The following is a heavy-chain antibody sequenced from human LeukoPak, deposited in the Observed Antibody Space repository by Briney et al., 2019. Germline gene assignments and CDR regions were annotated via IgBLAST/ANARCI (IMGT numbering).Heavy chain of an antibody. Sequence: SVQVSCKASGGTFSSYAVSWVRQAPGQGLEWMGRIIPILRTAEYAQKFQGRLTITADRSTSTAYMELSSLRSDDTAVYYCAKGKGFVGHFDFWGQGTLVTVSS. V-gene: IGHV1-69*04. CDR1: GGTFSSYA. CDR2: IIPILRTA. CDR3: AKGKGFVGHFDF. D-gene: IGHD3-3*01. J-gene: IGHJ4*02.